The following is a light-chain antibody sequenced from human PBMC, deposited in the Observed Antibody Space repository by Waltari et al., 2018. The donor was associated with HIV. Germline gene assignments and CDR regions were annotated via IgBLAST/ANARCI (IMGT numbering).Light chain of an antibody. CDR1: SSHIGSNY. CDR3: AAWDDSLSGPWV. Sequence: QSVLTQPPSASGTPGQSVTIPCSGSSSHIGSNYVYWYQQLPGTAPKRLIYRNNQRPSGVPDRFSGSKSGTSASLAISGLRSEDEADYYCAAWDDSLSGPWVFGGGTKLTVL. CDR2: RNN. V-gene: IGLV1-47*01. J-gene: IGLJ3*02.